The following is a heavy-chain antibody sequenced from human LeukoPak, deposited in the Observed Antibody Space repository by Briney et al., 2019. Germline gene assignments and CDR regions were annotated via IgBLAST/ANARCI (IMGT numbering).Heavy chain of an antibody. CDR2: LNHSGST. CDR1: GGSFSGYY. J-gene: IGHJ5*02. CDR3: ARGTNMVRGVIRRPLSFDP. V-gene: IGHV4-34*01. D-gene: IGHD3-10*01. Sequence: SETLSLTCAVYGGSFSGYYWSWLREPPGKGLEGSGELNHSGSTNYNQSLKSRVTISVDTSKNQFSLKLSSVTAADTAVYYCARGTNMVRGVIRRPLSFDPWGQGTLVTVSS.